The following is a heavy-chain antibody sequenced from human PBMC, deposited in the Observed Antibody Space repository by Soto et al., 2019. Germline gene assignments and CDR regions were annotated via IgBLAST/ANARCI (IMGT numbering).Heavy chain of an antibody. CDR2: IIPIFGTA. D-gene: IGHD3-9*01. J-gene: IGHJ4*02. V-gene: IGHV1-69*13. CDR3: ASSNDYDILTGSGNDY. Sequence: GASVKVSCKAYGGTFSSYAIIWVRQAPGQGLEWLGGIIPIFGTANYAQKFQGRVTITADESTSTAYMELSSLRSEDTAVYYCASSNDYDILTGSGNDYWGQGTLVTVSS. CDR1: GGTFSSYA.